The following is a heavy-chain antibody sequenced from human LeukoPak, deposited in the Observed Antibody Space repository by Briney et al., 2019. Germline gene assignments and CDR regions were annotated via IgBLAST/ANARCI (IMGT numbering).Heavy chain of an antibody. J-gene: IGHJ5*02. CDR2: INHSGST. Sequence: PSETLSLTCAVYGGSFSGYYWSWIRQPPGKGLEWIGEINHSGSTNYNPSLKSRVTISVDATKNQFSLTLSSVAAEDAAVYYCARHIVVVPAAISWFDPWGQGTLVTVSS. V-gene: IGHV4-34*01. CDR1: GGSFSGYY. D-gene: IGHD2-2*01. CDR3: ARHIVVVPAAISWFDP.